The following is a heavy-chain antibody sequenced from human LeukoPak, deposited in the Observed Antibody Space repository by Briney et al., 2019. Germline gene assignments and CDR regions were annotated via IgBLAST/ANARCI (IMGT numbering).Heavy chain of an antibody. CDR3: ARPSTSFLYFDY. CDR1: GGSISGGTYY. D-gene: IGHD2/OR15-2a*01. J-gene: IGHJ4*02. CDR2: IYYSGST. V-gene: IGHV4-39*01. Sequence: PSETLSLTCNVSGGSISGGTYYWGWFRQPPGKGLEWIGTIYYSGSTYYNPSLKSRVTISVDTSKNQFSLKLTSMIAADTAVYFCARPSTSFLYFDYWGQGTLVTVSS.